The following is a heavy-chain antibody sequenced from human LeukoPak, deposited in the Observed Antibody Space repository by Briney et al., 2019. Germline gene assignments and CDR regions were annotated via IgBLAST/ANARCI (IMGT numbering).Heavy chain of an antibody. V-gene: IGHV3-23*01. Sequence: PGGSLRLSCTTSGFTFKNYAMTWVRQAPGKGLEWVSAIYPHGDPHYADSVKGRLTISRDNSKNSLYMQMETLRAEDTALYYCARAKLEPAGTGAFDIWGPGTVVTVSS. CDR3: ARAKLEPAGTGAFDI. CDR2: IYPHGDP. D-gene: IGHD6-19*01. CDR1: GFTFKNYA. J-gene: IGHJ3*02.